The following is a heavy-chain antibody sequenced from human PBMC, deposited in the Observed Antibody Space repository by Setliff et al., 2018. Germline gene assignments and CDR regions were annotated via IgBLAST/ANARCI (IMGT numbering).Heavy chain of an antibody. CDR2: IYTRGST. Sequence: SETLSLTCTVSGDSITSGSYYWSWIRQPAGKGLEWIGQIYTRGSTNENPSLKSRVTISVDTSKNQVSLRLTSVTAADTAIYYCAKAAGFGELFIWGQGTVVTVSS. V-gene: IGHV4-61*09. CDR3: AKAAGFGELFI. D-gene: IGHD3-10*01. CDR1: GDSITSGSYY. J-gene: IGHJ4*02.